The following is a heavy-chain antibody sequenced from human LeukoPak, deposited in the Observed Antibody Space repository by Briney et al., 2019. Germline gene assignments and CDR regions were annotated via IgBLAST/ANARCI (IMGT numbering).Heavy chain of an antibody. J-gene: IGHJ3*02. V-gene: IGHV3-33*01. CDR1: GFTFSSYG. CDR3: ARSQQLGAFDI. Sequence: GKSLRLSCAASGFTFSSYGMHWVRQAPGKGLERVAVIWYDGSNKYYADSVKGRFTISRDNSKNTLYLQMNSLRAEDTAVYYCARSQQLGAFDIWGQGTMVTVSS. CDR2: IWYDGSNK. D-gene: IGHD6-13*01.